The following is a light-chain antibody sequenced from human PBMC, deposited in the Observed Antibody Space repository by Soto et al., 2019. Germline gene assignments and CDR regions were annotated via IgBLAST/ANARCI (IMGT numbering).Light chain of an antibody. V-gene: IGKV3D-20*02. Sequence: EIVLTQSPGTLSLSPGERATLSCRASQSVSSSYLAWYQQKPGQAPRLLIYGASSRATGIPDRFSGSGSGTDFTLTISRLEPEDFAVYYCHQRSSWPLTFGGGTKVDIK. CDR2: GAS. CDR3: HQRSSWPLT. J-gene: IGKJ4*01. CDR1: QSVSSSY.